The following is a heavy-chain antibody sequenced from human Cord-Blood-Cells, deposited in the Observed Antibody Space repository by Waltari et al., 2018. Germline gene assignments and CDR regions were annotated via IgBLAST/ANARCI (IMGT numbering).Heavy chain of an antibody. CDR3: ARQIAAAGTVYYFDY. V-gene: IGHV5-51*01. CDR1: GYSFTSYW. Sequence: EVQLVQSGAEVKKPGESLKNSCKGSGYSFTSYWIGWVRQMPGKGLEWMGIIYPGDSDTRYSPSFQGQVTISADKSISTAYLQWSSLKASDTAMYYCARQIAAAGTVYYFDYWGQGTLVTVSS. CDR2: IYPGDSDT. D-gene: IGHD6-13*01. J-gene: IGHJ4*02.